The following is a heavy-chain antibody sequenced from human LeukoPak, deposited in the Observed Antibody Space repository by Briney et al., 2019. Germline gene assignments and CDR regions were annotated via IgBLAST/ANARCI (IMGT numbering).Heavy chain of an antibody. J-gene: IGHJ4*02. CDR3: ARDNYGSGSYSWSKRLDY. CDR2: ISTSSSYI. V-gene: IGHV3-21*01. D-gene: IGHD3-10*01. Sequence: GGSLRLSCAASGFTFSSYGMHWVRQAPGKGLEWVSFISTSSSYIYYADSVKGRFTISRHNAKNSLYLQMNSLRAEDTAVYYCARDNYGSGSYSWSKRLDYWGQGTLVTVSS. CDR1: GFTFSSYG.